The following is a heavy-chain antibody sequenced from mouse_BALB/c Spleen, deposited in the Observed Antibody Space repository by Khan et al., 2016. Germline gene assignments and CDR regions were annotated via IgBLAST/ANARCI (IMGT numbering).Heavy chain of an antibody. CDR3: ARSTYRNPPYYTLHY. CDR1: GYSFTSYW. J-gene: IGHJ4*01. CDR2: IQASDSET. V-gene: IGHV1S82*01. Sequence: QVQLQQPGAELVRPGASVKLSCKASGYSFTSYWMNWVKQRPGQGLEWSGMIQASDSETTVNQKLKDKATMTVDKSYSTAYMQLSSPTSADSSVYYCARSTYRNPPYYTLHYYGQGTSFTVSS. D-gene: IGHD2-1*01.